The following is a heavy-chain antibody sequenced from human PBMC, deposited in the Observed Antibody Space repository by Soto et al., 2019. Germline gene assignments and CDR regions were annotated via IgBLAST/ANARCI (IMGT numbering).Heavy chain of an antibody. D-gene: IGHD2-15*01. CDR1: GFTFSDYY. J-gene: IGHJ4*02. CDR3: ARDKRIPRQKDSGGSCYFDY. V-gene: IGHV3-11*01. CDR2: ISSSGSTI. Sequence: GGSLRLSCAASGFTFSDYYMSWIRQAPGKGLEWVSYISSSGSTIYYADSVKGRFTISRDNAKNSLYLQMNSLRAEDTAVYYCARDKRIPRQKDSGGSCYFDYWGQGTLVTVSS.